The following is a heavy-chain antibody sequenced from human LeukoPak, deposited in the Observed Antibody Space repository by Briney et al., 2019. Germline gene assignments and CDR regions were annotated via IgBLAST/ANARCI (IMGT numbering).Heavy chain of an antibody. CDR1: GDSISPYY. Sequence: PSETLSLTCSVSGDSISPYYWSWVRQPPGKGVEWIAYIYYSGTTNYNPSLKSRVTISVDTSKNQFSLKLSSVTAADTAVYYCARDRGSAGGFDYWGQGTPVTVSS. V-gene: IGHV4-59*01. CDR3: ARDRGSAGGFDY. D-gene: IGHD2-15*01. CDR2: IYYSGTT. J-gene: IGHJ4*02.